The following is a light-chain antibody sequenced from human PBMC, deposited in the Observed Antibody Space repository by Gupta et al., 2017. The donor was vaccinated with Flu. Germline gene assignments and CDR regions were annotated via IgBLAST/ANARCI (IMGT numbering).Light chain of an antibody. Sequence: SLGERATLDWKSSQSGLYSPNKRNYLAWYQHKAGQTPKVLVSWASTRESGVPVRFSASGSGTDFSLTINSLEAEDVAVYYCQQHHTIPWTFGQGTKVEIK. V-gene: IGKV4-1*01. CDR2: WAS. CDR3: QQHHTIPWT. CDR1: QSGLYSPNKRNY. J-gene: IGKJ1*01.